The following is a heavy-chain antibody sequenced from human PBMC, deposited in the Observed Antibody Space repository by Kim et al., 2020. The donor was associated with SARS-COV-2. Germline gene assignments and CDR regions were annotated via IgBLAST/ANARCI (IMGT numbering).Heavy chain of an antibody. CDR1: GFTFSSYG. D-gene: IGHD6-19*01. Sequence: GGSLRLSCAASGFTFSSYGMHWVRQAPGKGLEWVAVIWYDGSNKYYADSVKGRFTISRDNSKNTLYLQMNSLRAEDTAVYYCAMSFPGIAVANDAFDIWGQGTMVTVSS. CDR3: AMSFPGIAVANDAFDI. CDR2: IWYDGSNK. J-gene: IGHJ3*02. V-gene: IGHV3-33*01.